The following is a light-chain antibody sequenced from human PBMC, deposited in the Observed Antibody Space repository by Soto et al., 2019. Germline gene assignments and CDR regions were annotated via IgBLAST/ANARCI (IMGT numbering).Light chain of an antibody. Sequence: DIQMTQSPSTLAASVGDTVTITCRASQTISGWLAWYQQRPGKAPNLLIYDVSSLESGVPSRFSGSGSGTDFTLTISSLQPDDFATYYCQQYNSYSPLTFGGGTKGDIK. CDR1: QTISGW. J-gene: IGKJ4*01. CDR3: QQYNSYSPLT. CDR2: DVS. V-gene: IGKV1-5*01.